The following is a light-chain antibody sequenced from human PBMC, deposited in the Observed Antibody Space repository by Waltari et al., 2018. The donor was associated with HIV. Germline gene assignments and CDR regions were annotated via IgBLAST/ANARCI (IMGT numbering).Light chain of an antibody. Sequence: QSALTQPASVSGSPGQSITISCTGTSSDVGGYHSVSLYQQHPGKAPKLMIYEVSNRPSGVSNRFSGSKSGNTASLTISGLQAEDEADYYCSSYTSSSTLVVFGGGTKLTVL. CDR3: SSYTSSSTLVV. J-gene: IGLJ2*01. V-gene: IGLV2-14*01. CDR2: EVS. CDR1: SSDVGGYHS.